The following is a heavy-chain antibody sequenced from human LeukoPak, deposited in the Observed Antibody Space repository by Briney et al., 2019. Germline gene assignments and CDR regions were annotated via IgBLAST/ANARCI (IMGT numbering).Heavy chain of an antibody. J-gene: IGHJ2*01. V-gene: IGHV4-39*01. D-gene: IGHD3-22*01. Sequence: SETLSLTCSVSGGSIRANTNFWGWNSSNYWGWIRQPPGKGLEWIGSVHFSGTTYYHPSLQSRFTISVDTSKNQFSLKLSSVTAADTAVYYCARLSRTYYYDSSGSQNWYFDLWGRGTLVTVSS. CDR3: ARLSRTYYYDSSGSQNWYFDL. CDR1: GGSIRANTNFWGWNSSNY. CDR2: VHFSGTT.